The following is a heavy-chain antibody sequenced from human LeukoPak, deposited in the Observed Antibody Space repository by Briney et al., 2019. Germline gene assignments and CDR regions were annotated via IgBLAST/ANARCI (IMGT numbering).Heavy chain of an antibody. V-gene: IGHV3-33*06. CDR2: IWYDGSNK. J-gene: IGHJ3*02. D-gene: IGHD1-26*01. CDR1: GFTFSSYG. CDR3: AKDFMAIDSRSFSDAFDI. Sequence: GGSLRLSCAASGFTFSSYGMHWVRQAPGKGLEWVAVIWYDGSNKYYADSVKGRFTISRDNSKNTLYLQMNSLRAEDTAVYYCAKDFMAIDSRSFSDAFDIWGQGTMVTVSS.